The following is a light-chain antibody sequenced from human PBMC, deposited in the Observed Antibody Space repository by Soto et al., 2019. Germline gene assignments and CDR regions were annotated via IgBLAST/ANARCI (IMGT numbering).Light chain of an antibody. J-gene: IGLJ1*01. CDR3: SSYTRSTTHV. V-gene: IGLV2-14*01. CDR2: AVS. CDR1: SGDIGSYSY. Sequence: QSALAQPASVSGSPGQSITISCTGTSGDIGSYSYVSWFQHHPGKAPKLILFAVSDRPSGVSNRFSGSRSGNTASLTISGLQPEDEAIYYCSSYTRSTTHVFGTGTKVTVL.